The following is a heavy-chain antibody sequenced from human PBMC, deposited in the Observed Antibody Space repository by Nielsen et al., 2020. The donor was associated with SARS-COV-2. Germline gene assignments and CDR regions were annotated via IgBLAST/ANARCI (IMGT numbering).Heavy chain of an antibody. CDR3: ARGLWSYYDILTEDP. CDR2: INPSGGT. J-gene: IGHJ5*02. D-gene: IGHD3-9*01. V-gene: IGHV1-2*02. CDR1: GYTFTSYY. Sequence: ASVKVSCKASGYTFTSYYMHWVRQAPGQGLEWMGIINPSGGTNYAQKFQGRVTMTRDTSISTAYMELSRLRSDDTAVYYCARGLWSYYDILTEDPWGQGTLVTVSS.